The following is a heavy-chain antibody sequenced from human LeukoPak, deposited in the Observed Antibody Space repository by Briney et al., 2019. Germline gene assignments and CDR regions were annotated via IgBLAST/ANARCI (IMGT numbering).Heavy chain of an antibody. CDR1: GYSFTSYW. CDR2: IDPSDSYT. J-gene: IGHJ4*02. D-gene: IGHD3-22*01. Sequence: GESLRISCKGSGYSFTSYWISWVRQMPGKGLERMGRIDPSDSYTNYSPSFQGHVTISADKSISTAYLQWSSLKASDTAMYYCARLRTDYYDSSGYFDYWGQGTLVTVSS. V-gene: IGHV5-10-1*01. CDR3: ARLRTDYYDSSGYFDY.